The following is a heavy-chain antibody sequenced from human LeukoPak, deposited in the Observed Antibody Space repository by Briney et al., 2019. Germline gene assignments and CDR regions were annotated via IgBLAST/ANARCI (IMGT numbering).Heavy chain of an antibody. Sequence: GGSLRLSCAASGFTFSKYWMSWVRQAPGKGLEWVAYIKEDGSEKYYVGSVKGRFTISRDNAKNSLYLQMNSLRVGDTAVYYCARGPPRSASYYRGLFDPWGQGTLVTVSS. V-gene: IGHV3-7*01. CDR1: GFTFSKYW. D-gene: IGHD3-10*01. CDR2: IKEDGSEK. CDR3: ARGPPRSASYYRGLFDP. J-gene: IGHJ5*02.